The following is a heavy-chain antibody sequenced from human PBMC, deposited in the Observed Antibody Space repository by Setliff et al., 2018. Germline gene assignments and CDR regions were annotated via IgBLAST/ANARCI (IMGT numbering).Heavy chain of an antibody. Sequence: GESLKISCKASGYTFTSYWIGWVRQMPGKGLEWMGIIYPADSDAMYSPSFQGQVTFSSDKSINTAYLHLSSLKASDTAMYYCAREHVSGHSEYWGQGTLVTVSS. CDR1: GYTFTSYW. V-gene: IGHV5-51*01. CDR3: AREHVSGHSEY. J-gene: IGHJ4*02. D-gene: IGHD1-26*01. CDR2: IYPADSDA.